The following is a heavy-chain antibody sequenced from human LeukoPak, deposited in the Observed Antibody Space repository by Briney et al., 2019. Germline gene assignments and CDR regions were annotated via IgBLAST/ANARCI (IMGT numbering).Heavy chain of an antibody. Sequence: XTLSLTYTVSGGSISNYYWNWIRQPAGKGLEWIGRISSSGSTNYNPSLKSRLTMSVDTSNNQFSLKLTSVTAADTAVYYCARVLRYFDWSQNWFDPWGQGTLVTVSS. V-gene: IGHV4-4*07. J-gene: IGHJ5*02. CDR2: ISSSGST. D-gene: IGHD3-9*01. CDR3: ARVLRYFDWSQNWFDP. CDR1: GGSISNYY.